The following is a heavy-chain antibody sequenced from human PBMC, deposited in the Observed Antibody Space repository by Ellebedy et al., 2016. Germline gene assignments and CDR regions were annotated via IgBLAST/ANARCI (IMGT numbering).Heavy chain of an antibody. D-gene: IGHD3-10*01. CDR1: GYSFTSYW. Sequence: GGSLRLXCKGSGYSFTSYWIGWVRQMPGKGLEWMGIIYPGDSDTRYSPSFQGQVTISADKSISTAYLQWSSLKASDTAMYYCARWRRGSGVDLDYWGQGTLVTVSS. CDR3: ARWRRGSGVDLDY. V-gene: IGHV5-51*01. CDR2: IYPGDSDT. J-gene: IGHJ4*02.